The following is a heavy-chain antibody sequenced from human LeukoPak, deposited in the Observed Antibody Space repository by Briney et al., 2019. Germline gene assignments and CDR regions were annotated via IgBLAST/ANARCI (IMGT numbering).Heavy chain of an antibody. CDR1: GFTFDDYA. V-gene: IGHV3-9*01. CDR2: IRWNSGSI. Sequence: GRSLRLSCAASGFTFDDYAMHWVRQAPGKGLEWVSGIRWNSGSIGYADSVKGRFTISRDNAKNSLYLQMNSLRAEDTALYYCAKHMKAAADLYYGMEPWGQGNTVTVSS. CDR3: AKHMKAAADLYYGMEP. J-gene: IGHJ6*02. D-gene: IGHD6-13*01.